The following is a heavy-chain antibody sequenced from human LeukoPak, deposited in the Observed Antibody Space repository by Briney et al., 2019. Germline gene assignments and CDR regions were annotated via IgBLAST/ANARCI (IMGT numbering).Heavy chain of an antibody. D-gene: IGHD4-23*01. Sequence: AASVKVSCKASGYTFTSYGISWVRQAPGQGLEWMGWISAHNGNTNYAQKLQGRVTMTTDTSTSTAYMELRSLRSDDTAVYYCARDLDYGGNYAEYFQHWGQGTLVTVSS. CDR2: ISAHNGNT. J-gene: IGHJ1*01. V-gene: IGHV1-18*01. CDR1: GYTFTSYG. CDR3: ARDLDYGGNYAEYFQH.